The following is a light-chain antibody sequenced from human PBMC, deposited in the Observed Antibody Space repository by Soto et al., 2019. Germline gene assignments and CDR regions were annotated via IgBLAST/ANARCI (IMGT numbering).Light chain of an antibody. J-gene: IGKJ1*01. CDR3: QQYNSYSRT. CDR2: KAS. V-gene: IGKV1-5*03. Sequence: DIQMTQSPSTLSACVGARVTITCRASQSISSWLAWYQQKPGKAPKLLIYKASSLESGVPSRFSGSGSGTEFTLTISSLQHDDFATYYCQQYNSYSRTFGQGTKVDIK. CDR1: QSISSW.